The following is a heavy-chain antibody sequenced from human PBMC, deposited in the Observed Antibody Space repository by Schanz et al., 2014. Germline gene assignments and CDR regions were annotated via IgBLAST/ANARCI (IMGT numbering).Heavy chain of an antibody. Sequence: EVQVVESGGGLVRPGGSLRLSCSGFTVSAYSANWVRQAPGKGLEWVSVIYNGGGGRTYYADSVKGRFTISSDNSKNTVFLQMNSLRAEDTGVYYCAGAAYCRGAGCALYYALDVWGQGTTVTVSS. J-gene: IGHJ6*02. CDR2: IYNGGGGRT. D-gene: IGHD2-15*01. V-gene: IGHV3-66*01. CDR3: AGAAYCRGAGCALYYALDV. CDR1: GFTVSAYS.